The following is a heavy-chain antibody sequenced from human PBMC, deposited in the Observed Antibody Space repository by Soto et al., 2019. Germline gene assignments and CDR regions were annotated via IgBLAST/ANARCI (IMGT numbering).Heavy chain of an antibody. CDR2: INKDGSGN. V-gene: IGHV3-74*01. D-gene: IGHD2-2*01. J-gene: IGHJ4*02. CDR1: RFTFSTYW. Sequence: PGGSPRLSCAACRFTFSTYWMSWVRQDAGKGLVWVSRINKDGSGNNYADSVKGRFTISRDNAKNTLYLQMNSLRVDDTAVYYCARGPRGLYHHDYWGQGALVTVSS. CDR3: ARGPRGLYHHDY.